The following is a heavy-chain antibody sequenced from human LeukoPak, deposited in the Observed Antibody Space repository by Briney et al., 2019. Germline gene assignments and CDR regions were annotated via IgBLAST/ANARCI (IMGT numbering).Heavy chain of an antibody. CDR3: ARKWRARGLRFFDY. CDR2: IYYSGST. CDR1: GGSISSNY. Sequence: SETLSLTCTVSGGSISSNYWSWIRQPPGKGLEWIGYIYYSGSTNYNPSLKSRVTISVDTSKNQFSLKLSSVTAADTAVYYCARKWRARGLRFFDYWGQGTLVTVSS. D-gene: IGHD2-8*01. V-gene: IGHV4-59*01. J-gene: IGHJ4*02.